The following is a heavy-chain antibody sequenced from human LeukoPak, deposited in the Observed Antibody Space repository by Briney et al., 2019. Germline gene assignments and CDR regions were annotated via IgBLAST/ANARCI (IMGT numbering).Heavy chain of an antibody. CDR3: AKDYGFWSGYYERSFDY. V-gene: IGHV3-30-3*01. CDR2: ISYDGSNK. CDR1: GFTFSSYA. Sequence: GGSLRLSCAASGFTFSSYAMHWVRQAPGKGLEWVAVISYDGSNKYYADSVKGRFTISRDNSKNTLYLQMNSLRAEDTAVYYCAKDYGFWSGYYERSFDYWGQGTLVTVSS. D-gene: IGHD3-3*01. J-gene: IGHJ4*02.